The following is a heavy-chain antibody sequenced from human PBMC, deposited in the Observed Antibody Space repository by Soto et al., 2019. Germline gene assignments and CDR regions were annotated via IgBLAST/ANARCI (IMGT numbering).Heavy chain of an antibody. V-gene: IGHV4-39*01. CDR3: ARQNDYGDYGPYAATNWFDP. D-gene: IGHD4-17*01. Sequence: SETMSLTNTVSDGSIISSSYHRGWTRQPPGKGLEWIGSIYYNGSTYYNPSLKSRVTISVDTSKNQFSLKLSSVTAADTAVYYCARQNDYGDYGPYAATNWFDPWGQGTLVTVSS. CDR1: DGSIISSSYH. J-gene: IGHJ5*02. CDR2: IYYNGST.